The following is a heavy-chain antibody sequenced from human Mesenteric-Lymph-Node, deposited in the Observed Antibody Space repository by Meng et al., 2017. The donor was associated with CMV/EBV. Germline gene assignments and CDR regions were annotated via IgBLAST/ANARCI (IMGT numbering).Heavy chain of an antibody. D-gene: IGHD4-23*01. CDR2: INHSGIT. CDR3: ARHQRWLKSEGGFNY. V-gene: IGHV4-34*01. J-gene: IGHJ4*02. CDR1: GGALSGSY. Sequence: QVDRKQGRAGLVRPWGCLSLSWAGDGGALSGSYWRWIRQPPGKGLEWIGEINHSGITNYNPSLKSRVTISVDTSKNQFSLKLSSVTAADTAVYYCARHQRWLKSEGGFNYWGQGTLVTVSS.